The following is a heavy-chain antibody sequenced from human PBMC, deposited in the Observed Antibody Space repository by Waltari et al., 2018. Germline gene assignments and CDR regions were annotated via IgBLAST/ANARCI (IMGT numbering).Heavy chain of an antibody. J-gene: IGHJ6*02. CDR1: GYTFTSYG. CDR2: ISAYNGNT. D-gene: IGHD1-1*01. V-gene: IGHV1-18*01. CDR3: ARDAQLEETYYYGMDV. Sequence: QVHLLQSGAEVKKPGASVKVSCKASGYTFTSYGISWVRQAPGQGLEWMGWISAYNGNTNYAQKLQGRVTMTTDTSTSTAYMELRSLRSDDTAVYYCARDAQLEETYYYGMDVWGQGTTVTVSS.